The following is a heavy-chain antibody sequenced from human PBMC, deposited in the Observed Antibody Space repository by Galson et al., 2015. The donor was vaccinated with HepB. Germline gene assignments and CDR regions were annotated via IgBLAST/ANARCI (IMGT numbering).Heavy chain of an antibody. J-gene: IGHJ6*03. CDR2: ISYDGSNK. CDR3: AREMQQLVLGSIRYYYYMDV. V-gene: IGHV3-30*04. Sequence: SLRLSCAASGFTFSSYAMHWVRQAPGKGLEWVAVISYDGSNKYYADSVKGRFTISRDNSKNTLYLQMNSLRAEDTAVYYCAREMQQLVLGSIRYYYYMDVWGKGTTVTVSS. CDR1: GFTFSSYA. D-gene: IGHD6-13*01.